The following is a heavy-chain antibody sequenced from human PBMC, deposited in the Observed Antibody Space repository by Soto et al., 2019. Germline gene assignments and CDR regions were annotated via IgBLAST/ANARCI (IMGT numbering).Heavy chain of an antibody. CDR2: IYHSGAS. J-gene: IGHJ6*02. CDR3: ARVLFFVDYRHHSYCMDV. V-gene: IGHV4-38-2*01. D-gene: IGHD3-16*01. Sequence: SETVSLTCAVSGYSISSGYYWVWIRQTPGKGLEWIGNIYHSGASNYNPSLKSRVSISVDTSKNQFSLKLKSVTAADTAVYYCARVLFFVDYRHHSYCMDVSGPTPSVTVS. CDR1: GYSISSGYY.